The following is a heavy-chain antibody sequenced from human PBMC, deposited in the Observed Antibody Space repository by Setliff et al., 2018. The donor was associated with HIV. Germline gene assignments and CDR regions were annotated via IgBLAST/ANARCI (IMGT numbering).Heavy chain of an antibody. J-gene: IGHJ3*02. CDR1: GGSISSGTYY. Sequence: SETLSLTCSVSGGSISSGTYYWGWIRQPPGKGLEWIGTIYYSGNTYYRPSLKSRVTISVDTSTNQFSLRLNSVTAADTAVYFCARQSGYTRGWDIFGVVAGSFDIRGQGTMVTVSS. V-gene: IGHV4-39*01. CDR2: IYYSGNT. CDR3: ARQSGYTRGWDIFGVVAGSFDI. D-gene: IGHD3-3*01.